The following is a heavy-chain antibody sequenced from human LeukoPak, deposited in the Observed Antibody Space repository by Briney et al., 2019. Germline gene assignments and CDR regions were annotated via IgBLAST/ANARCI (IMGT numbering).Heavy chain of an antibody. V-gene: IGHV1-18*03. J-gene: IGHJ4*02. CDR2: MSACNVNT. D-gene: IGHD3-22*01. CDR3: ARDHERYYDSSGSPDYFDY. Sequence: AAVKVSCKASGYTLTSYGISLVGQAPGQGLEVMGWMSACNVNTNYAQKLQGIVTMTTDTSTSTAYMELRSLRSDDMAVYYCARDHERYYDSSGSPDYFDYWGQGTMVTVSS. CDR1: GYTLTSYG.